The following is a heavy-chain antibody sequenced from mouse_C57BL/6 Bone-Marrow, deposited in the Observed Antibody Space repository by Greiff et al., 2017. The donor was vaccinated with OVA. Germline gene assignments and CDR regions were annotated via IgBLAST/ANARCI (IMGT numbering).Heavy chain of an antibody. CDR1: GFSLSTFGMG. CDR3: ARIEGIYYDYDEGNWYFDV. V-gene: IGHV8-8*01. Sequence: QVTLKVSGPGILQPSQTLSLTCSFSGFSLSTFGMGVGWIRQPSGKGLEWLAHIWWDDDKYYNPALKSRLTISKDTSKNQVFLKIAHVDTAATATYDCARIEGIYYDYDEGNWYFDVWGTGTTVTVSS. J-gene: IGHJ1*03. D-gene: IGHD2-4*01. CDR2: IWWDDDK.